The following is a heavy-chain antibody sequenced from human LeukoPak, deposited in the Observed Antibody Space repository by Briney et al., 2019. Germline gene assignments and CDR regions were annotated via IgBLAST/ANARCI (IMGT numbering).Heavy chain of an antibody. J-gene: IGHJ4*02. V-gene: IGHV4-39*01. CDR1: GDSINNHLYY. CDR3: ARLWLQSYY. D-gene: IGHD5-24*01. Sequence: PSETLSLTCIVSGDSINNHLYYWGWIRQPPGKGLEWIGNIYYSGNTYYNPSLKSRVTISVDTSKNQFSLKLTSVTAADTAVYYCARLWLQSYYWGQGTLVTVSS. CDR2: IYYSGNT.